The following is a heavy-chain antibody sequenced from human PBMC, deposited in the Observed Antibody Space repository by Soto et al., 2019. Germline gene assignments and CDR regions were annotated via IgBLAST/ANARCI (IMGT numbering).Heavy chain of an antibody. J-gene: IGHJ3*02. CDR3: ARSPLSYDYVRQTWREVVDSFDI. V-gene: IGHV4-34*12. Sequence: SETLSLTCAIYNSSLGAFHWTWIRQPPGKGLEWIGELIHGGSTNYNPSLKSRVTFSLDTSKNQFSLQLMSVTAADTAVYYCARSPLSYDYVRQTWREVVDSFDIWGRGTLVTVSS. D-gene: IGHD3-16*01. CDR1: NSSLGAFH. CDR2: LIHGGST.